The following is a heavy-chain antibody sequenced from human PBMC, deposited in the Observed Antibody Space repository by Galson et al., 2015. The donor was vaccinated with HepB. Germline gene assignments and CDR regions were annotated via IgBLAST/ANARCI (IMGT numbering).Heavy chain of an antibody. CDR1: GYTFTGNG. V-gene: IGHV1-18*04. J-gene: IGHJ6*02. Sequence: SVKVSCKASGYTFTGNGITWVRQAPGQGLEWMGWISAYNGDTNYAQNFQGRVTMTTDTFTNTAYLELRGLRSDDTAVYYCARVGMPDYYYGMDVWGQGTTVTVSS. CDR3: ARVGMPDYYYGMDV. D-gene: IGHD2-2*01. CDR2: ISAYNGDT.